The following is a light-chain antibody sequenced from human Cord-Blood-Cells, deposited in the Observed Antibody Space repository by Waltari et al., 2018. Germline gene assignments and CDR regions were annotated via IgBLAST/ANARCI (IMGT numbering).Light chain of an antibody. V-gene: IGLV2-23*01. Sequence: QSALTQPASVSGSPGQSITISCTCTSSDVGSYNLVSWYQQHPGTAPQLMIYEGSKRPSGVCNRFSGSKSGNPASLTISGLQAEDEADYYCCSDAGSSTWVFGGGTKLTVL. CDR2: EGS. J-gene: IGLJ3*02. CDR1: SSDVGSYNL. CDR3: CSDAGSSTWV.